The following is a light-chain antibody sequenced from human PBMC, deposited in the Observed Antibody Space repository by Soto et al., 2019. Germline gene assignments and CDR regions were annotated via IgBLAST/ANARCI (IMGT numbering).Light chain of an antibody. CDR2: AAS. Sequence: DIQMTQSPSSLSASVGDRVTITCRASQGISTSVAWYQQKPGKVPKLLIYAASTLQSGVPSRFSVSGSGTDFTLTISGLQPDDVATYYGQKYNSAPYTFGQGTKLEIK. J-gene: IGKJ2*01. CDR1: QGISTS. V-gene: IGKV1-27*01. CDR3: QKYNSAPYT.